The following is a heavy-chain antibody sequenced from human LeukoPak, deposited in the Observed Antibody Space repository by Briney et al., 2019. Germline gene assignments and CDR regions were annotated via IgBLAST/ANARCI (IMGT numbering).Heavy chain of an antibody. CDR3: ARDESRRRRSDVDPGYFDY. CDR1: GFTFSTCA. V-gene: IGHV3-30-3*01. CDR2: VSFDGSNY. Sequence: GGSLRLSCAASGFTFSTCAMNWVRQAPGKGLEWVAVVSFDGSNYYCADSVKGRFTISRDNSKNTLYLQMNSLRAEDTAVYFCARDESRRRRSDVDPGYFDYWGQGTLVTVSP. D-gene: IGHD3-10*01. J-gene: IGHJ4*02.